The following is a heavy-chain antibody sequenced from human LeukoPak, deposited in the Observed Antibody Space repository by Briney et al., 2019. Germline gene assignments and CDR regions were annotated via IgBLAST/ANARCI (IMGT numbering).Heavy chain of an antibody. CDR3: ATDAGLVRSYYYYYGMDV. CDR2: FDPEDGET. V-gene: IGHV1-24*01. D-gene: IGHD6-13*01. J-gene: IGHJ6*02. Sequence: ASVKVSCKVSGYTLTELSMHWVRQAPGKGLEWMGGFDPEDGETIYAQKFQGRVTMTEDTSTDTAYMELSSLRSEDTAVYYCATDAGLVRSYYYYYGMDVWGQGTAVTVSS. CDR1: GYTLTELS.